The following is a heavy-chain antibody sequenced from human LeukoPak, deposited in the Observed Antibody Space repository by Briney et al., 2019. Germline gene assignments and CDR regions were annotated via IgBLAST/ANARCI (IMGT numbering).Heavy chain of an antibody. CDR2: IIPIFGTA. CDR3: ARDTDCGGDCWDHFDY. D-gene: IGHD2-21*02. Sequence: SVRVSCKASGGTFSSYAISWVRQAPGQGLEWMGGIIPIFGTANYAQKFQGRVTITADKSTSTAYMELSSLRSEDTAVYYCARDTDCGGDCWDHFDYWGQGTLVTVSS. CDR1: GGTFSSYA. V-gene: IGHV1-69*06. J-gene: IGHJ4*02.